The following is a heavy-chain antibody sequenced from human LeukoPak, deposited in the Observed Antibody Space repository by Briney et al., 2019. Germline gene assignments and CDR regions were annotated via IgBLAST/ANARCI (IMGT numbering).Heavy chain of an antibody. D-gene: IGHD6-13*01. CDR1: GYTSTSYY. J-gene: IGHJ4*02. Sequence: ASVKVSCKTSGYTSTSYYIHWVRQAPGQGLEWMGIINPSGGSTSYAQKFQGRVTMTRDTSTSTVYMELSSLRSEDTAVYYCARAKTAAGLHLDYWGQGTLVTVSS. CDR3: ARAKTAAGLHLDY. CDR2: INPSGGST. V-gene: IGHV1-46*01.